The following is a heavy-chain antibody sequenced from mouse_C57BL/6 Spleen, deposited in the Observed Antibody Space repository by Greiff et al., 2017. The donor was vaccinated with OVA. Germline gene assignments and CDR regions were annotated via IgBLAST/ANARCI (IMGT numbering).Heavy chain of an antibody. CDR3: ARGYYGYPYAMDY. CDR2: ISSGSSTI. Sequence: EVKLMESGGGLVKPGGSLKLSCAASGFTFSDYGMHWVRQAPEKGLEWVAYISSGSSTIYYADKVKGRFTISRDNAKNTLFLQMTSLRSEDTAMYDCARGYYGYPYAMDYWGQGTSVTVSS. V-gene: IGHV5-17*01. J-gene: IGHJ4*01. D-gene: IGHD2-2*01. CDR1: GFTFSDYG.